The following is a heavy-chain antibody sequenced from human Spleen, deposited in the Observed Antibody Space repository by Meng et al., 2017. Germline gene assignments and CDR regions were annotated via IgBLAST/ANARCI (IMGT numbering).Heavy chain of an antibody. Sequence: QAHVVQSGAQGKRPGASGKVSCKPSGYKFPDYYIHWVRRAPGQGLEWMGRINPKSGDTHYAQKFQARVTMTGDTSISTAYMELSGLRSDDTAVYYCALNFRLRWYPHFDYWGQGTLVTVSS. CDR1: GYKFPDYY. D-gene: IGHD4-23*01. V-gene: IGHV1-2*06. J-gene: IGHJ4*02. CDR3: ALNFRLRWYPHFDY. CDR2: INPKSGDT.